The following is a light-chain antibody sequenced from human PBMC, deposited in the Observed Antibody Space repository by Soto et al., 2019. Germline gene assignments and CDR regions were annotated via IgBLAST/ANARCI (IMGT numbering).Light chain of an antibody. Sequence: DIVMTQSPDSLAVSLGERATINCKSSQSVLYSSNNKNYLAWFQQKPGQPPTLLIYLASTRESGVADRFSGSGSGTDFTLTVSSLQAEDVAVYYCQHYYDVPYTFGQGTKLEIK. CDR2: LAS. CDR3: QHYYDVPYT. CDR1: QSVLYSSNNKNY. J-gene: IGKJ2*01. V-gene: IGKV4-1*01.